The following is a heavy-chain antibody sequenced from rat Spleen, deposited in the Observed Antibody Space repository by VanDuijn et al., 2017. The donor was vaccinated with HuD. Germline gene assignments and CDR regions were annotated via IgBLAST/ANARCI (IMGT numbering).Heavy chain of an antibody. D-gene: IGHD1-11*01. CDR1: GFSLTDYS. CDR3: TRVNPYFDY. V-gene: IGHV2S63*01. CDR2: MWNGGNT. Sequence: VQLKESGPGLVQPSQTLSLTCTVSGFSLTDYSVHWVRQPPGKGLEWMGIMWNGGNTAYNSALKSRLSISRDTSKSQVFLKINSLQTEDTAIYYCTRVNPYFDYWGQGVMVTVSS. J-gene: IGHJ2*01.